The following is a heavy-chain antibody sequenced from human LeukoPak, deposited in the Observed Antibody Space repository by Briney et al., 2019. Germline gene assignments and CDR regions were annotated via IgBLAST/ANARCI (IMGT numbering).Heavy chain of an antibody. CDR1: GGSISRYY. CDR2: IYYSGST. Sequence: SETLSLTCTVSGGSISRYYWSWIRQPPGKGLEWIGYIYYSGSTNYNPSLKSRVTISVDTSKNQFSLKLSSVTAADTAVYYCARVACSGGSCHSSWFDPWGQGTLVTVSS. CDR3: ARVACSGGSCHSSWFDP. V-gene: IGHV4-59*01. J-gene: IGHJ5*02. D-gene: IGHD2-15*01.